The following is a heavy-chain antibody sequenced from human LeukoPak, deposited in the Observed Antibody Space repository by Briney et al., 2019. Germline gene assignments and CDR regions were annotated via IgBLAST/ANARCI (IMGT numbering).Heavy chain of an antibody. CDR1: GFTFSSYS. CDR3: ARVSPRGRDSGADY. J-gene: IGHJ4*02. Sequence: PGGSLRLSCAASGFTFSSYSMNWVRQAPGKGLEWVSSISSSSSYIYYADSVKGRFTISRDNAKNSLYLQMNSLRAEDTAVYYCARVSPRGRDSGADYWGQGALVTVSS. CDR2: ISSSSSYI. D-gene: IGHD4/OR15-4a*01. V-gene: IGHV3-21*01.